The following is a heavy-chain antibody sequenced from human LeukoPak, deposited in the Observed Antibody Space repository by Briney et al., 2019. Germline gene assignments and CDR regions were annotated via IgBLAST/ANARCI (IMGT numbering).Heavy chain of an antibody. J-gene: IGHJ6*02. CDR2: MNPNSGNT. V-gene: IGHV1-8*01. CDR1: GYTFTSYD. D-gene: IGHD3-3*01. Sequence: ASVKVSCKASGYTFTSYDINWVRQATGQGLEWMGWMNPNSGNTGYAQKFQGRVTMTRNTSISTAYMELSSLRSEDTAVYYCARERSRDFWSGYYTLYYGMDVWGQGTTVTVSS. CDR3: ARERSRDFWSGYYTLYYGMDV.